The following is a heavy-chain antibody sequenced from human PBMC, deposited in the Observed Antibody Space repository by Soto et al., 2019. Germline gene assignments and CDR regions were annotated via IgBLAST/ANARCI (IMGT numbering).Heavy chain of an antibody. V-gene: IGHV3-30*18. CDR2: ISYDGSNK. D-gene: IGHD5-12*01. CDR1: GFTFSSYG. Sequence: PGGSVRLSCAASGFTFSSYGMHWVRQAPGKGLEWVAVISYDGSNKYYADSVKGRFTISRDNSKNTLYLQMNSLRAEDTAVYYCAKERSIVAPPGDTLYYYGMDVWGQGTTVTVSS. CDR3: AKERSIVAPPGDTLYYYGMDV. J-gene: IGHJ6*02.